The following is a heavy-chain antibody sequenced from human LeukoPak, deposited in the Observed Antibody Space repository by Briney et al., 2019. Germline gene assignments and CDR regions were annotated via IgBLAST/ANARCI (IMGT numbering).Heavy chain of an antibody. CDR3: AKGGSADHRHFQR. J-gene: IGHJ1*01. CDR1: GFTFSTYG. CDR2: ISYDGSNK. Sequence: GGSLRLSCAASGFTFSTYGMHWVRQAPGKGLEWVAVISYDGSNKYHADSVKGRFTISRDNSKNTLYLQMNSLRPEDTAVYYCAKGGSADHRHFQRWGQGTLVTVSS. V-gene: IGHV3-30*18. D-gene: IGHD6-25*01.